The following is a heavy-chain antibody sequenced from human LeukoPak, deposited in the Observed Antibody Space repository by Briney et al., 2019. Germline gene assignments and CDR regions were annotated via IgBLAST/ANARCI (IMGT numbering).Heavy chain of an antibody. CDR1: GFTFSSNW. Sequence: PGGSLRLSCATSGFTFSSNWMSWVRHVPGRGLDWVANIKPDGSAQYYAASVKGRFTVSRDNAKNSLYLQMNSLRAEDTAVYYCAKDQGPIVGATTFDYWGQGTLVTVSS. CDR3: AKDQGPIVGATTFDY. CDR2: IKPDGSAQ. V-gene: IGHV3-7*03. D-gene: IGHD1-26*01. J-gene: IGHJ4*02.